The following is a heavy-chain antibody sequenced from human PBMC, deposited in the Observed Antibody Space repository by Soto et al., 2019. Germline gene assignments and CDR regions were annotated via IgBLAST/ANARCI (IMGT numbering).Heavy chain of an antibody. J-gene: IGHJ4*01. CDR3: AKMVYGARRAFDY. V-gene: IGHV4-30-4*01. CDR2: IYYSGST. D-gene: IGHD2-8*01. Sequence: SETLSLTCTVSGGSLSSGDYYWSWIRQPPGKGLEWIGYIYYSGSTYYNPSLKSLGTISVDTSKNQFSLKRSSVTAAATAVYYCAKMVYGARRAFDYWGHGTLVTFSS. CDR1: GGSLSSGDYY.